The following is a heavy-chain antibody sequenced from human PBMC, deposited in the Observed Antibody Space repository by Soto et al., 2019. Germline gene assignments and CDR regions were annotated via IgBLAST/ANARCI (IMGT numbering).Heavy chain of an antibody. CDR3: ARALPLRPLRF. D-gene: IGHD3-10*01. CDR2: IRGSGGST. CDR1: GFTCSSYA. J-gene: IGHJ4*02. V-gene: IGHV3-23*01. Sequence: VRSLRLSCATSGFTCSSYAMRWFRQAPGKGLEWVSAIRGSGGSTHYADSVKGRFTISRDNSKNSLYLQMNSLRAEDTDVYYCARALPLRPLRFGGQGTLVTVSS.